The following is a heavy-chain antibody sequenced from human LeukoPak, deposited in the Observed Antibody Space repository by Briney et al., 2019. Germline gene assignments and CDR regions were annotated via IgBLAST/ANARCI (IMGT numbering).Heavy chain of an antibody. D-gene: IGHD1-1*01. Sequence: GESLKISCKGPGYTFTTYWIGWVRQMPGKGLEWMGIIYPGDSDTKYSPSFQGQITISADKSISTAYLQWNSLKASDTAMYYCARRLTTEETFDYWGQGTLVTVSA. J-gene: IGHJ4*02. CDR1: GYTFTTYW. CDR3: ARRLTTEETFDY. CDR2: IYPGDSDT. V-gene: IGHV5-51*01.